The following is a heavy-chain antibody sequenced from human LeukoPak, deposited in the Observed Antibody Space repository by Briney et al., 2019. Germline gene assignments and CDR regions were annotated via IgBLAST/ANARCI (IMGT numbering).Heavy chain of an antibody. CDR1: GFTVSSNH. D-gene: IGHD2-8*01. J-gene: IGHJ3*02. CDR2: IYDAGNT. Sequence: GGSLRLSCAASGFTVSSNHMHWVRQVPEKGLEWVSIIYDAGNTHFADSVKGRFTVSRDNSNNTVYLQMNSLRPEDTALYYCARDKGGMYGLDIWGQGTMVTVSS. V-gene: IGHV3-66*02. CDR3: ARDKGGMYGLDI.